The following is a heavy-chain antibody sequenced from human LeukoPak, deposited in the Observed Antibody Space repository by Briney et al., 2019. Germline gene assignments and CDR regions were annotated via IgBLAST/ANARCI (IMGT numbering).Heavy chain of an antibody. J-gene: IGHJ4*02. CDR2: INSDGKST. D-gene: IGHD3-22*01. Sequence: PGGSLRLSCAASGFTFSSYWMHWVRQGPGEGLVWVSRINSDGKSTSYADSVKGRFTISRDNAKDTLYLQMNSLRAEDTAVYFCAKSRAGSSGSYFDYWGQGTLVTVSS. V-gene: IGHV3-74*01. CDR3: AKSRAGSSGSYFDY. CDR1: GFTFSSYW.